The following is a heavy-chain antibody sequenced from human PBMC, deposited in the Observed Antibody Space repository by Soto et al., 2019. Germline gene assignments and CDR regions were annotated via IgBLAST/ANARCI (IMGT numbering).Heavy chain of an antibody. Sequence: SETLSLTCTVSGGSVSSRGYSWSWIRQPPXKGLEWIGYIYDSGSTNYNPSLKSRVTISVDTSKNQFSLTLSSVTAADTAVYYCARGKGDYYDSSGYQDEGAFDIWGQWTMFTVSS. V-gene: IGHV4-61*08. CDR1: GGSVSSRGYS. D-gene: IGHD3-22*01. CDR2: IYDSGST. J-gene: IGHJ3*02. CDR3: ARGKGDYYDSSGYQDEGAFDI.